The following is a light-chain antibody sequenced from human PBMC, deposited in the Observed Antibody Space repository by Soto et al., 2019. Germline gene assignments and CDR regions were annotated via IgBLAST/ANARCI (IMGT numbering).Light chain of an antibody. CDR1: QSVTSSY. Sequence: EIVLTQSPGTLSLSPGERATLSCRASQSVTSSYLAWYQQKPGQAPRLLIYGASSRATGIPDRFGGSGSGTDFTLTISGLEPEDFAVYYCQQYGSSFWTFGQGTKVDI. CDR2: GAS. J-gene: IGKJ1*01. V-gene: IGKV3-20*01. CDR3: QQYGSSFWT.